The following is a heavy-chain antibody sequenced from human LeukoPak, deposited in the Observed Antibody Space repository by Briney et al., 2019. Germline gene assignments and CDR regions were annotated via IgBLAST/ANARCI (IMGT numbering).Heavy chain of an antibody. Sequence: GGSLRLSCAASGFTVNSNYMSWVRQAPGKGLEWVSAISSTSVSTYYADSVKGRFTISRGNSNNTLFLQMNSLRAEDTAIYYCTKLPSAWWLGNYFDYWGQGTLVTVSS. CDR3: TKLPSAWWLGNYFDY. V-gene: IGHV3-23*01. CDR1: GFTVNSNY. D-gene: IGHD2-8*02. CDR2: ISSTSVST. J-gene: IGHJ4*02.